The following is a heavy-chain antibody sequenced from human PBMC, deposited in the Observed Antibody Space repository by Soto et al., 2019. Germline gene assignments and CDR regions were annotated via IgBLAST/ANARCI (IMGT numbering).Heavy chain of an antibody. D-gene: IGHD3-9*01. Sequence: QVQLVQSGAEVKKPGASVKVSCKASGSTFINYYIHWVRQAPGHGLEWKAIINPTGGSTNYAQKFQGRITLTMDTSTTTGYMELSSLTSEDTAIYYCARQLAAGYVCGQSSLVCVSS. CDR1: GSTFINYY. J-gene: IGHJ1*01. CDR2: INPTGGST. V-gene: IGHV1-46*01. CDR3: ARQLAAGYV.